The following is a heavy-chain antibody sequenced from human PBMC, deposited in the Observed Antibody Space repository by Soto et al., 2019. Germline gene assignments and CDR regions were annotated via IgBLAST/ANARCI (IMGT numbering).Heavy chain of an antibody. Sequence: PSETLSLTCAVSGDSIISGGFSWSWIRQPPGKGLEWIGYIYHSGSSFYNPSLKSRVTISVDGSKNQFSLKVNSVTAADTAVYYCARGRLVPAVNFXYWGQGALVXVSS. CDR2: IYHSGSS. D-gene: IGHD2-2*01. CDR3: ARGRLVPAVNFXY. J-gene: IGHJ4*02. CDR1: GDSIISGGFS. V-gene: IGHV4-30-2*01.